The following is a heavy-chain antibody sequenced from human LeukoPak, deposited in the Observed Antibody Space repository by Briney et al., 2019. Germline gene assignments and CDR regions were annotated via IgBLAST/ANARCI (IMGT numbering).Heavy chain of an antibody. Sequence: GGSLRLACAASGCTFSSYWMSWVRQAPGKGLGGVVNINEEGSEEYYVEAVEGLFTISRDNTKTSLYLKTNSLRAEDMAVYYCARDVCGGDCYSTYYYYYMDVWGKGTTVTVSS. D-gene: IGHD2-21*02. CDR3: ARDVCGGDCYSTYYYYYMDV. CDR1: GCTFSSYW. CDR2: INEEGSEE. J-gene: IGHJ6*03. V-gene: IGHV3-7*01.